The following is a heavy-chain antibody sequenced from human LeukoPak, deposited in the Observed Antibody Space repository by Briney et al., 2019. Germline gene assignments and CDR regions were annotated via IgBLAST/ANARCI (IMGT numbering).Heavy chain of an antibody. J-gene: IGHJ6*03. CDR2: IKQDGSEK. D-gene: IGHD2-21*02. CDR1: GFTFSSYW. V-gene: IGHV3-7*01. CDR3: ARELLSYYYYYMDV. Sequence: GGSLRLSCAASGFTFSSYWMSWVRQAPGKGLEWVAHIKQDGSEKYYVDSVKGRFTISRDNAKNSLYLQMNNLRAEDTAVYYCARELLSYYYYYMDVWGKGTTVTVSS.